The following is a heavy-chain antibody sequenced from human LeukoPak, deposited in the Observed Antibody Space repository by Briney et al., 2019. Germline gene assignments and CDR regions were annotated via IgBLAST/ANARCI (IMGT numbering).Heavy chain of an antibody. CDR3: TKGGDMTNSWYSYGMDV. Sequence: SGGSLRLSCAASGFTFDTYAITWGRQAPGKGLEWVASVSGGLGATYYSDSVRGRFTISRDNSKKTVSLQLNSLRAEDTGVYYCTKGGDMTNSWYSYGMDVWGQGTTVIVSS. CDR1: GFTFDTYA. J-gene: IGHJ6*02. V-gene: IGHV3-23*01. D-gene: IGHD3-16*01. CDR2: VSGGLGAT.